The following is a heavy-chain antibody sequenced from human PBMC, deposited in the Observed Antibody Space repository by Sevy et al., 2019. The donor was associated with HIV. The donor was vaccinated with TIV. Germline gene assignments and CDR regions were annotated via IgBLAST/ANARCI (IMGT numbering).Heavy chain of an antibody. CDR1: GFTFTSYS. Sequence: GGSLRLSCEASGFTFTSYSMNWVRQAPGKGLEWVSSISSYSYISYADSAKGRFTACRDNAKNSLYLQMSSLRAEDMAVYYCARDGGNYFDYWGQGTLVTVSS. J-gene: IGHJ4*02. D-gene: IGHD3-16*01. V-gene: IGHV3-21*01. CDR2: ISSYSYI. CDR3: ARDGGNYFDY.